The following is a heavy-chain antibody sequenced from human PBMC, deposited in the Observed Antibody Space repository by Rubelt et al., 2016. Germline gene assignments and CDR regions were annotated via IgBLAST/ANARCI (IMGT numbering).Heavy chain of an antibody. D-gene: IGHD6-13*01. CDR2: IYSGGST. CDR3: AISNGIAAWDY. Sequence: EVQLVESGGGLIQPGGSLRLSCAASGFTVSSNYMSWVRQAPGKGLEWVSVIYSGGSTYYADSVKGRFTISRDNSKNTLYLQRNSRRAEDTAVYYCAISNGIAAWDYWGQGTLVTVSS. J-gene: IGHJ4*02. CDR1: GFTVSSNY. V-gene: IGHV3-53*01.